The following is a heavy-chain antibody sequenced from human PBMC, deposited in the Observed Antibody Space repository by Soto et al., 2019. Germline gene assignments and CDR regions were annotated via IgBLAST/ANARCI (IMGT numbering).Heavy chain of an antibody. J-gene: IGHJ4*02. Sequence: GGSLRLSCAASGFTFSSYGMHWVRQAPGKGLEWVAVIWYDGSNKYYADSVKGRFTISRDNSKNTLYLQMNSLRAEDTAVYYCARDFGPYYYDSSGYYGPGNYFDYWAQGTLVTVSS. CDR1: GFTFSSYG. CDR3: ARDFGPYYYDSSGYYGPGNYFDY. CDR2: IWYDGSNK. V-gene: IGHV3-33*01. D-gene: IGHD3-22*01.